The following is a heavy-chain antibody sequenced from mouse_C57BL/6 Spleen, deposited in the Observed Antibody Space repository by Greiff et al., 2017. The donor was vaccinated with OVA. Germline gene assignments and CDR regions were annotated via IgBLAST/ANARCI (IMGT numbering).Heavy chain of an antibody. CDR3: ARSRIYYDYDGDY. CDR1: GYAFTNYL. J-gene: IGHJ2*01. D-gene: IGHD2-4*01. V-gene: IGHV1-54*01. CDR2: INPGSGGT. Sequence: QVHVKQSGAELVRPGTSVKVSCKASGYAFTNYLIEWVKQRPGQGLEWIGVINPGSGGTNYNEKFKGKATLTADKSSSTAYMQLSSLTSEDSAVYFCARSRIYYDYDGDYWGQGTTLTVSS.